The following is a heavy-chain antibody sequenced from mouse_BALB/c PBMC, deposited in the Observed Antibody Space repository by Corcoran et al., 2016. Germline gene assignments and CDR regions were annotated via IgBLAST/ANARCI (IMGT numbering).Heavy chain of an antibody. CDR3: ARRAKVYYAMYY. D-gene: IGHD1-3*01. Sequence: QVTLKESGPGILQPSQTLSLTCSFSGISLSTSGMGVSWIRQPSGKGLEWLAHIYWDDDKRYNPSLKSRLTISKDTSRNQVFLKITSVDTADTVTYYCARRAKVYYAMYYCSEGYSVTISA. J-gene: IGHJ4*01. CDR1: GISLSTSGMG. V-gene: IGHV8-12*01. CDR2: IYWDDDK.